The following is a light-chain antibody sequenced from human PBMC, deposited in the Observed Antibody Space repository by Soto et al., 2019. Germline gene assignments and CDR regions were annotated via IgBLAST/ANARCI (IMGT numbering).Light chain of an antibody. CDR3: SAWDDSLSGPV. V-gene: IGLV1-47*01. CDR2: RND. Sequence: QSVLTQPPSASGTPGQRVTISCSGSSSNIGSNYVYWYRQLPGTAPIVLIYRNDERPSGVPDRFSGSKSGSSASLAISGLRSEDEADYYCSAWDDSLSGPVFGRGTKLTVL. CDR1: SSNIGSNY. J-gene: IGLJ3*02.